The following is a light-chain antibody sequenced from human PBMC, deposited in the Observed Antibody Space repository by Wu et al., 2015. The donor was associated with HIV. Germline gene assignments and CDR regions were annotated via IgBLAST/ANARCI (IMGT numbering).Light chain of an antibody. CDR1: ETIDHY. V-gene: IGKV1-39*01. J-gene: IGKJ3*01. Sequence: VGDRVTITCRASETIDHYLNWYQTKTRKAPELLIYATSNLQTGVPSRFSGTRSGTHFTLTISSLQREDSATYYCQQSYNTPFTFGPGTKVEIK. CDR3: QQSYNTPFT. CDR2: ATS.